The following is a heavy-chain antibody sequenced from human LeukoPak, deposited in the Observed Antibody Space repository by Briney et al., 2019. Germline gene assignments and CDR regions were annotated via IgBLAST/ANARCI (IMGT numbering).Heavy chain of an antibody. J-gene: IGHJ4*02. V-gene: IGHV3-43*02. CDR3: AKDYY. CDR1: GFTFDDYP. Sequence: PGRSLRLSCAASGFTFDDYPMHWVRQGPGKGLEWLSLISGDGATTYYADSVKGRFTISRDNIKNSLYLQMNSLRTEDTALYYCAKDYYWGQGTLVTVSS. CDR2: ISGDGATT.